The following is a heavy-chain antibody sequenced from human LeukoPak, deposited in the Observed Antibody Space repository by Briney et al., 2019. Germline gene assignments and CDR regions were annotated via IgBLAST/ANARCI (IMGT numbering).Heavy chain of an antibody. V-gene: IGHV4-31*03. D-gene: IGHD5-18*01. Sequence: PSETLSLTCTVSGGSISSGGYYWSWIRQHPGKGLEWIGYIYYSGSTYYNPSLKSRVTISVDTSKNQFSLKLSSVTAADTAVYYCARASNTAIGAGAGNWFDPWGQGTLVTVSS. J-gene: IGHJ5*02. CDR2: IYYSGST. CDR1: GGSISSGGYY. CDR3: ARASNTAIGAGAGNWFDP.